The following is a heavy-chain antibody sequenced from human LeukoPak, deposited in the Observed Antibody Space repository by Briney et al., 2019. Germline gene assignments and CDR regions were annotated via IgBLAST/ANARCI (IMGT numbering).Heavy chain of an antibody. CDR3: ARDLSYSSGWYYTSFGY. V-gene: IGHV3-23*01. Sequence: GGSLRLSCAASGFTFSSYAMSWVRQAPGKGLEWVSGISGSDGSTYYADSVKGRFTISRENSKNTLYLQMNSLRAEDTAVYYCARDLSYSSGWYYTSFGYWGQGTLVTVSS. CDR2: ISGSDGST. D-gene: IGHD6-19*01. J-gene: IGHJ4*02. CDR1: GFTFSSYA.